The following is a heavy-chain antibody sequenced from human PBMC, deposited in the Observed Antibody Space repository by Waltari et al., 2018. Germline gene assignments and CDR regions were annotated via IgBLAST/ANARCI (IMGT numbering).Heavy chain of an antibody. CDR1: GFTFSSYW. CDR2: IKQDGSEK. V-gene: IGHV3-7*03. Sequence: EVQLVESGGGLVQPGGSLRLSCAASGFTFSSYWMSWVRQAPGKGLEWVAKIKQDGSEKYYVDSVKGRFTISRDNAKNSLYLQMNSLRAEDTAVYYCARDVTLGYSYGYYYFDYWGQGTLVTVSS. CDR3: ARDVTLGYSYGYYYFDY. D-gene: IGHD5-18*01. J-gene: IGHJ4*02.